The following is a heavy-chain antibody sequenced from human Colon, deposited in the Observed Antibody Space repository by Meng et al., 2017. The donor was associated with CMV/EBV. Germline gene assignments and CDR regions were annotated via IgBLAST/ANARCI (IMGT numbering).Heavy chain of an antibody. J-gene: IGHJ6*02. V-gene: IGHV4-34*01. CDR2: VNHSGST. CDR1: GGSFSAYY. Sequence: GSLRLSCTVSGGSFSAYYWNWIRHSPGKGLEWIGEVNHSGSTILNPSLRSRVTISADTSKNQFSLSLRSVTAADTAVYYCATNTIFGVITVDVWGQGTPVTVSS. CDR3: ATNTIFGVITVDV. D-gene: IGHD3-22*01.